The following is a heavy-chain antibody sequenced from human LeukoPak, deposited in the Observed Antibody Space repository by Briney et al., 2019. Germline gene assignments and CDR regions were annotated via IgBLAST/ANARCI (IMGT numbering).Heavy chain of an antibody. V-gene: IGHV4-59*08. J-gene: IGHJ1*01. D-gene: IGHD3-22*01. CDR3: ARHGSDYYDSSGYYYGYFQH. CDR1: GGSISSYY. Sequence: LSETLPHTCTVSGGSISSYYWSWIRQPPGKGLEWIGYIYYSESTNYNPSLKSRVTISVDTSKNQFSLKLSSVSAADTAVYYCARHGSDYYDSSGYYYGYFQHWGQGTLVTVSS. CDR2: IYYSEST.